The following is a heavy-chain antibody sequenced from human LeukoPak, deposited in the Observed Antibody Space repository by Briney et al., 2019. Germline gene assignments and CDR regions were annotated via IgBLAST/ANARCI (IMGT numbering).Heavy chain of an antibody. CDR2: VDPEDGET. Sequence: ASMKVSCKASGYTFTNFDINWVRQATGQGLEWMGRVDPEDGETIYAEKFQGRVTITADTSTDTAYMELSSLRSEDTAVYYCATGYQLRGYWGQGTLVTVSS. J-gene: IGHJ4*02. D-gene: IGHD2-2*01. CDR3: ATGYQLRGY. V-gene: IGHV1-69-2*01. CDR1: GYTFTNFD.